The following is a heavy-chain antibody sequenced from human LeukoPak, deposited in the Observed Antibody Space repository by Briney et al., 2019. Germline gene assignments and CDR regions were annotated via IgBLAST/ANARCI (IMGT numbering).Heavy chain of an antibody. D-gene: IGHD6-19*01. J-gene: IGHJ4*02. Sequence: GGSLRLSCAASGFSFSGYTMHWVRQAPGKGLEYVSAINSNGGSTYYANSVKGRFTISRDNSKDTLYLQMGSLRAEDMAVHYRARYSSGRYFDYWGQGTLVTVSS. V-gene: IGHV3-64*01. CDR1: GFSFSGYT. CDR3: ARYSSGRYFDY. CDR2: INSNGGST.